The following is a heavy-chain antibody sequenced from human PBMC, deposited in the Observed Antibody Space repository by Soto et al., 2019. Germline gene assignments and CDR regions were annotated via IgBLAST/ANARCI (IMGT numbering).Heavy chain of an antibody. D-gene: IGHD5-18*01. CDR2: TIPIIGTT. J-gene: IGHJ4*02. Sequence: QVQLVQSGAEVKKPGSSVKVSCKASGATLSTHGISWVRQAPGQGLEWMGGTIPIIGTTDYAEKFQGRVKITADESTTTSYMELSSLRPDDTAVYYCAAGDSSDTGYYWGQGTLVTVSS. V-gene: IGHV1-69*01. CDR3: AAGDSSDTGYY. CDR1: GATLSTHG.